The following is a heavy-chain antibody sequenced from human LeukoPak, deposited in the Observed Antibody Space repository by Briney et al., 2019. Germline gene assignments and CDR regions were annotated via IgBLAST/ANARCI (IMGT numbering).Heavy chain of an antibody. CDR2: ISYDGINK. D-gene: IGHD6-13*01. CDR1: GFTFSSYG. J-gene: IGHJ4*02. CDR3: AKDWGIVAGGGIGY. V-gene: IGHV3-30*18. Sequence: GGSLRLSCAASGFTFSSYGMHWVRQAPGKGLEWVAVISYDGINKYYADSVKGRFTISRDKSKNTLYLQMNSLRAEDTAVYYCAKDWGIVAGGGIGYWGQGTLVTVSS.